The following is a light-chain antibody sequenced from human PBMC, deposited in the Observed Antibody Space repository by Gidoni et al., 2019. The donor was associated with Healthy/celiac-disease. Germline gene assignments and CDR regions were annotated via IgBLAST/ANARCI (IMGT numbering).Light chain of an antibody. J-gene: IGKJ1*01. CDR1: QGIRND. CDR2: AAS. Sequence: AMQMTQSPSSLSASVGDRVTITCRASQGIRNDLGWYQQKPGKAPKLLIYAASSLQSGVPSRFSGSGSGTDFTLPLSSLQPEDFATYYCLQDYNYPWTFGQGPKVEIK. CDR3: LQDYNYPWT. V-gene: IGKV1-6*01.